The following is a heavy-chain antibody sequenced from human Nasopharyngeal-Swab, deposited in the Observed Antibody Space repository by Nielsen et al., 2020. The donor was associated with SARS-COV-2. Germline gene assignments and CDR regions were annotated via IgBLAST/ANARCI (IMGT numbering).Heavy chain of an antibody. CDR2: MNPNSGNT. J-gene: IGHJ3*02. Sequence: ASVKVSCKASGYTFTSYAIHWVRQATGQGLEWMGWMNPNSGNTGYAQKFQGRVTMTRNTSISTAYMELSSLRSEDTAVYYCARGGPDIVVVPAEAFDIWGQGTMVTVSS. V-gene: IGHV1-8*01. CDR3: ARGGPDIVVVPAEAFDI. D-gene: IGHD2-2*01. CDR1: GYTFTSYA.